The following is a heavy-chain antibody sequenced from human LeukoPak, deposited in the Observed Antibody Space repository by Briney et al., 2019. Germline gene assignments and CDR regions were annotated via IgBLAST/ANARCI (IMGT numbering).Heavy chain of an antibody. V-gene: IGHV4-39*07. J-gene: IGHJ2*01. CDR3: ARVMIVVVPAAIQPYFDL. Sequence: SETLSLTCTVSGGSISSSSYYWRWLRQPPGKGLEWIGSIYYSGSTYYNPSLKSRVTISVDTSKNQFSLKLSSVTAADTAVYYCARVMIVVVPAAIQPYFDLWGRGTLVTVSS. CDR1: GGSISSSSYY. D-gene: IGHD2-2*02. CDR2: IYYSGST.